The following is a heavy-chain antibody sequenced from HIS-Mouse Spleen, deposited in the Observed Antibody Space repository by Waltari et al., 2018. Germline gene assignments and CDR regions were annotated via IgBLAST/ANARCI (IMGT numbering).Heavy chain of an antibody. Sequence: QVQLQESGPGLVKPSETLSLTCTVSGYSISSGYYWGWIRQPPGKGLEWIGSIYHSGSTSDTPSLKSRVTISVDTSKNQFSLKLSSVTAADTAVYYCARALEYSSSWYDWYFDLWGRGTLVTVSS. J-gene: IGHJ2*01. CDR3: ARALEYSSSWYDWYFDL. CDR2: IYHSGST. CDR1: GYSISSGYY. V-gene: IGHV4-38-2*02. D-gene: IGHD6-13*01.